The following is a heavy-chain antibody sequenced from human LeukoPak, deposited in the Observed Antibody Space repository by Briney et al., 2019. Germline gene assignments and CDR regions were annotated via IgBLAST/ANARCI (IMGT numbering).Heavy chain of an antibody. CDR3: AKGSSGYETNFDF. CDR2: IRGSGGNT. CDR1: GFTFSSYA. D-gene: IGHD5-12*01. V-gene: IGHV3-23*01. J-gene: IGHJ4*02. Sequence: PGGSLRLSCAASGFTFSSYAMSWVRQAPGRGLEWVSAIRGSGGNTYYADSVKGRFTISGDNSQNTLYLQMNSLRAEDTAVYYCAKGSSGYETNFDFWGQGTLVTVSS.